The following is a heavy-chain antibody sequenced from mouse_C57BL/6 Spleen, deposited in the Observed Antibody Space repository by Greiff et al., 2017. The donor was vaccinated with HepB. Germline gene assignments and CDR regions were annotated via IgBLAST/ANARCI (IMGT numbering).Heavy chain of an antibody. Sequence: QVHVKQPGAELVKPGASVKMSCKASGYTFTSYWITWVKQRPGQGLEWIGDIYPGSGSTNYNEKFKSKATLTVDTSSSTAYMQLSSLTSEDSAVYYCVHITTVVATDYFDYWGQGTTLTVSA. V-gene: IGHV1-55*01. CDR3: VHITTVVATDYFDY. CDR2: IYPGSGST. J-gene: IGHJ2*01. D-gene: IGHD1-1*01. CDR1: GYTFTSYW.